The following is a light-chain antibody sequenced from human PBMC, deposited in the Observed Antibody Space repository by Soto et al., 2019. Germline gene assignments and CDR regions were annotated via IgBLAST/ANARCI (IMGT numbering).Light chain of an antibody. V-gene: IGKV1-5*01. CDR3: LQHKTYPRT. CDR2: DAS. J-gene: IGKJ1*01. Sequence: DFQMTQSPSTLSASVGDRVTITCRASQNIRSRLAWFQQKPGKAPKLLIYDASSLESGVPSRFSGSGSGTEFTLTISSLQPEDSATYYCLQHKTYPRTFGQGTKVDIK. CDR1: QNIRSR.